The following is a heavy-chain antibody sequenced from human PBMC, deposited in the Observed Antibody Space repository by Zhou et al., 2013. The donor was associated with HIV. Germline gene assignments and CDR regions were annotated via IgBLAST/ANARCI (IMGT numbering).Heavy chain of an antibody. D-gene: IGHD2-15*01. Sequence: QVQLVQSGAEVKKPGSSVKVSCKASGGTFSSYAISWVRQAPGQGLEWMGRIIPILGIANYAQKFQGRVTITADKSTSTAYMELSSLRSEDTAVYYCAREGCSGGSCYALGYYYYYMDVWGKGTTVTVSS. CDR3: AREGCSGGSCYALGYYYYYMDV. V-gene: IGHV1-69*04. CDR2: IIPILGIA. CDR1: GGTFSSYA. J-gene: IGHJ6*03.